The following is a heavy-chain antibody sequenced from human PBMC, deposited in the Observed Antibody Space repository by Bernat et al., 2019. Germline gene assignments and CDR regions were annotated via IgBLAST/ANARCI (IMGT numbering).Heavy chain of an antibody. Sequence: EVQLVESGGGLVQPGGSLRLSCAASGFTFSSYWMHWVRQAPGKGLVWVSRINSDGSSTSYADSVKGRFTISRDNAKNTLYLKMNSLRAEDTAVYYCARDSDCSGGSCYRDWYFDLWGRGTLVTVSS. CDR2: INSDGSST. J-gene: IGHJ2*01. CDR1: GFTFSSYW. V-gene: IGHV3-74*01. CDR3: ARDSDCSGGSCYRDWYFDL. D-gene: IGHD2-15*01.